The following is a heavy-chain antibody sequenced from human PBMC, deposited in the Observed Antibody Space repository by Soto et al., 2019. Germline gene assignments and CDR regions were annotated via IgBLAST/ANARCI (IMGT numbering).Heavy chain of an antibody. CDR1: GAPITTTKW. Sequence: QVQLQESGPGLVKPSETLSLTCTVSGAPITTTKWWAWVRLPPGKGLEWIGELSRGDERSSNPSLAGRFTMSLDKSTNPFSLKLTSVTSAHAAIYYCATQTISYTWGVWGRGTAVTVSS. CDR3: ATQTISYTWGV. D-gene: IGHD3-16*01. CDR2: LSRGDER. J-gene: IGHJ6*02. V-gene: IGHV4-4*02.